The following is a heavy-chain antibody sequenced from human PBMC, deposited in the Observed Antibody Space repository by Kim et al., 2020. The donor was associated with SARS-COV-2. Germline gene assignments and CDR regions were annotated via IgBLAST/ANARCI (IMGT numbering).Heavy chain of an antibody. CDR2: VNSDGSST. CDR1: GFTFSSYW. Sequence: GGSLRLSCVASGFTFSSYWMHWVRQAPGKGLVWVSRVNSDGSSTCYADSVKGRFTISRDNARNTLYLQMNSLRAEDTAVYYCASLTTGYVWDKFDYWCQGALVTVSS. J-gene: IGHJ4*02. D-gene: IGHD3-16*01. CDR3: ASLTTGYVWDKFDY. V-gene: IGHV3-74*01.